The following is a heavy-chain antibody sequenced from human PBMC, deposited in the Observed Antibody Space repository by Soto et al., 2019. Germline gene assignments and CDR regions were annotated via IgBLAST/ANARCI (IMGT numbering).Heavy chain of an antibody. CDR3: ARTPAHSSKGSSFDY. D-gene: IGHD6-13*01. V-gene: IGHV1-18*01. CDR2: ISAYNGNT. J-gene: IGHJ4*02. Sequence: ASVKVSCKASGYTFTSYGISWVRQAPGQGLEWMGWISAYNGNTNYAQKLQGRVTMTTDTSTSTAYMELRSLRSDDTAVYYCARTPAHSSKGSSFDYWGQGTLVTVSS. CDR1: GYTFTSYG.